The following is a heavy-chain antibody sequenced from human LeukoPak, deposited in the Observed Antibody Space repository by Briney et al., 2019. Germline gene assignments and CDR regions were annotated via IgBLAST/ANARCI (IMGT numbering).Heavy chain of an antibody. V-gene: IGHV4-34*01. CDR2: INHSGST. CDR1: GGSFSGYY. J-gene: IGHJ3*02. CDR3: ARGSITDI. Sequence: SETLSLTCAVYGGSFSGYYWSWIRQPPGKGLEWIGEINHSGSTNYNPSLKSRVTISVDTSKNQFSLKLSSVTAADTAVYYCARGSITDIWGQGTMVTASS.